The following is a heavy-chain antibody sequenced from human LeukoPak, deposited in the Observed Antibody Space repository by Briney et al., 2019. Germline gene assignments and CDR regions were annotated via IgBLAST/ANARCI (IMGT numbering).Heavy chain of an antibody. V-gene: IGHV3-30*02. D-gene: IGHD3-22*01. J-gene: IGHJ4*02. CDR1: GFTYSSYG. Sequence: GGSLRLSCAASGFTYSSYGMHWVRQAPGKGLEWVAFIRYDGSNKYYADSVKGRFTISRDNSKNTLYLQMNSLRAEDTAVYYCAKDYDSSGYYYVMYYFDYWGQGTLVTVSS. CDR2: IRYDGSNK. CDR3: AKDYDSSGYYYVMYYFDY.